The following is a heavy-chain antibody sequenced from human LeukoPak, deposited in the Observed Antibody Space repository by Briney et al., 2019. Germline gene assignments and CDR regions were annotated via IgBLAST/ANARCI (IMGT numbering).Heavy chain of an antibody. CDR2: FDPEDGEA. CDR1: GYTLTELS. V-gene: IGHV1-24*01. CDR3: AAYYYDSNGYQTTNDY. D-gene: IGHD3-22*01. J-gene: IGHJ4*02. Sequence: ASVKVSCKVSGYTLTELSMHWVRQAPGKGGEWMGGFDPEDGEAIYAQKFQGRGTMTEDTSTDTANMELSSLRSEDTAVYYCAAYYYDSNGYQTTNDYWGQGTLVTVSS.